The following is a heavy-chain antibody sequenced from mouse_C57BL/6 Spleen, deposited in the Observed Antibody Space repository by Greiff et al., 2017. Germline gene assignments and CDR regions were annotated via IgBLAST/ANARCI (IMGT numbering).Heavy chain of an antibody. Sequence: EVKVVESGGDLVKPGGSLKLSCAASGFTFSSYGMSWVRQTPDKRLEWVATISSGGSYTYYPDSVKGRFTISRDNAKNTLYRQMSSLRSEDTAMYYCARHGTIVTTSYYFDYWGQGTTLTVSS. CDR1: GFTFSSYG. J-gene: IGHJ2*01. CDR2: ISSGGSYT. D-gene: IGHD2-5*01. CDR3: ARHGTIVTTSYYFDY. V-gene: IGHV5-6*02.